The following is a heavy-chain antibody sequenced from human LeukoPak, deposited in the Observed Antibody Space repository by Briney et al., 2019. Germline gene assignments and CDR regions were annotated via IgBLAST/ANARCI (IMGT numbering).Heavy chain of an antibody. J-gene: IGHJ3*02. CDR1: GGSISTHY. V-gene: IGHV4-59*11. CDR2: ISYIGST. CDR3: ARDPTTVTKGLDI. Sequence: SETLSLTCTVSGGSISTHYWSWIRQPPGKGLEWIGYISYIGSTNYNPSLKSRVTISVDTSKNQFSLKMSSVTAADAAVYFCARDPTTVTKGLDIWGQGTMVTVSS. D-gene: IGHD4-17*01.